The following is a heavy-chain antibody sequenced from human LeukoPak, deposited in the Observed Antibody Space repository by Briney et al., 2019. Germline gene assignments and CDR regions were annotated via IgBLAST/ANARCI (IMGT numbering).Heavy chain of an antibody. CDR1: GYTLTELS. V-gene: IGHV1-24*01. J-gene: IGHJ4*02. CDR3: ATDRGEYSSGWPQYYFDY. CDR2: FDREDGET. D-gene: IGHD6-19*01. Sequence: ASVKVSCKVSGYTLTELSMHWVRQAPGKGLEWMGGFDREDGETIYAQKFQGRVTMTEDTSTDTAYMELSSLRSEDTAVYYCATDRGEYSSGWPQYYFDYWGQGTLVTVSS.